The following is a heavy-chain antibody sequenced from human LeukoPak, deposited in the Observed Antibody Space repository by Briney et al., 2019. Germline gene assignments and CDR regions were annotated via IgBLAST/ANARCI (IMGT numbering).Heavy chain of an antibody. Sequence: PSETLSLTRTVSDVSISSYHWSWVRQPPGKGLEWIGYIDYSGTTSYNPSLKSRVTISVDTSKNQFSLRVRSVSAADTAVYYCARATFMFRGVPLEPDAFDIWGQGTMVSVSS. D-gene: IGHD3-10*01. CDR1: DVSISSYH. V-gene: IGHV4-59*01. J-gene: IGHJ3*02. CDR3: ARATFMFRGVPLEPDAFDI. CDR2: IDYSGTT.